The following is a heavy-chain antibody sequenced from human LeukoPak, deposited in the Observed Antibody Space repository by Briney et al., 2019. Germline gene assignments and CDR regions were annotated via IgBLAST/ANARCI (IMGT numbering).Heavy chain of an antibody. D-gene: IGHD3-10*01. CDR3: AREEVENYYGSGSYPYYYYYMDV. CDR2: ISSSSSYI. Sequence: PGGSLRLSCAASGFTFSSYSMNWVRQAPGKGLEWVSSISSSSSYIYYADSVKGRFTISRDNAKNSLYLQMNSLRAEDTAVYYRAREEVENYYGSGSYPYYYYYMDVWDKGTTVTVSS. J-gene: IGHJ6*03. CDR1: GFTFSSYS. V-gene: IGHV3-21*01.